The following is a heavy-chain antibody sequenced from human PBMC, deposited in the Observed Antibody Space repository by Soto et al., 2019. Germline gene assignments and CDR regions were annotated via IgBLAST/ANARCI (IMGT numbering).Heavy chain of an antibody. V-gene: IGHV3-30-3*01. D-gene: IGHD2-2*01. CDR2: ISYDGSNK. Sequence: GGSLRLSCAASGFTFSSYAMHWVRQAPGKGLEWVAVISYDGSNKYYADSVKGRFTISRDNSKNTLYLQMNSLRAEDTAVYYCARSYATHYGMDVWGQGTTVTVSS. CDR1: GFTFSSYA. J-gene: IGHJ6*02. CDR3: ARSYATHYGMDV.